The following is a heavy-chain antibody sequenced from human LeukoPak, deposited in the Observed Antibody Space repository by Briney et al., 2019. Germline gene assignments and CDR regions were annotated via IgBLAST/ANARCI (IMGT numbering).Heavy chain of an antibody. CDR3: ARHVSVAVTNFFDY. CDR1: RGSISSSSYY. Sequence: SETLSLTCTVSRGSISSSSYYWGWIRQSPGKGLEWIGSIFYSGSSYYNRSLKSRVAIFVDTSNNQFSLRLSSVTAADTAVYYCARHVSVAVTNFFDYWGQGTLVTVSS. J-gene: IGHJ4*02. V-gene: IGHV4-39*01. D-gene: IGHD6-19*01. CDR2: IFYSGSS.